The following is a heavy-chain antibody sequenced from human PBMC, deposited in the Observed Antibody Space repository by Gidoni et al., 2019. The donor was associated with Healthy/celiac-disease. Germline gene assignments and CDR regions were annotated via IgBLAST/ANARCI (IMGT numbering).Heavy chain of an antibody. CDR1: GFTFSSYA. D-gene: IGHD3-22*01. J-gene: IGHJ4*02. CDR3: ANDYYDSSGYYDWGGFFDY. CDR2: ISGSGGST. V-gene: IGHV3-23*01. Sequence: EVQLLESGGGLVQPGGSLRLSCAASGFTFSSYAMSWVRQAPGKGLEWVSAISGSGGSTYYADSVKGRFTISRDNSKNTLYLQMNSLRAEDTAVYYCANDYYDSSGYYDWGGFFDYWGQGTLVTVSS.